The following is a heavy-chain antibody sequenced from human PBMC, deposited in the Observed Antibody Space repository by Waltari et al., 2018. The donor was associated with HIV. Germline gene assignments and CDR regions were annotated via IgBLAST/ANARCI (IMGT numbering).Heavy chain of an antibody. J-gene: IGHJ2*01. V-gene: IGHV4-61*02. CDR3: ARTNTIPRRWFFQL. Sequence: QVQLQESGPGLVTPSQTLCLTCTVSGGSISSGSYYWSWIRQPAGKGLEWIGHIYTTGSTNYDTALKSRVTVTVDTSKSQVSLKLSAVDAADTAVYYGARTNTIPRRWFFQLWGRGTLLTVSS. D-gene: IGHD2-2*02. CDR1: GGSISSGSYY. CDR2: IYTTGST.